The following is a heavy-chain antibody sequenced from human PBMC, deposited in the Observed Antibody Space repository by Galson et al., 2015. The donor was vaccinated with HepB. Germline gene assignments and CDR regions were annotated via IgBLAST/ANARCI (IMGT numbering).Heavy chain of an antibody. Sequence: SVKVSCKASGYTFTSYGISWVRQAPGQGLEWMGWISAYNGSTNYAQKLQGRVTMTTDTSTSTAYMELRSLRSDDTAVYYCAREVVVVPAAIMVANYYYYGMDVWGQGTTVTVSS. J-gene: IGHJ6*02. V-gene: IGHV1-18*01. CDR2: ISAYNGST. D-gene: IGHD2-2*01. CDR3: AREVVVVPAAIMVANYYYYGMDV. CDR1: GYTFTSYG.